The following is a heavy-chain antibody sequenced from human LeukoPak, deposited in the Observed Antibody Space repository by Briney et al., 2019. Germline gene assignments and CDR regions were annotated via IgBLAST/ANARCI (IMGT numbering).Heavy chain of an antibody. Sequence: GRSLRLSCAASGFTFDDYAMHWVRQAPGKGLEWVSGISWNSGSIGYADSVKGRFTISRDNAKNSLYLQMNSLRAEDTAVYYCASKQGDYWGQGTLVTVSS. CDR1: GFTFDDYA. CDR2: ISWNSGSI. V-gene: IGHV3-9*01. D-gene: IGHD4-11*01. CDR3: ASKQGDY. J-gene: IGHJ4*02.